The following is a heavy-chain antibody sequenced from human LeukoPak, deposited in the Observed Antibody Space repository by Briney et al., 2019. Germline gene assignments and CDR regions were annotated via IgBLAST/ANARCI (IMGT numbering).Heavy chain of an antibody. J-gene: IGHJ6*02. D-gene: IGHD4-17*01. Sequence: PGGSLRLSCAASGFTFDDYAMHWVRQAPGKGLEWVSLISGDGGSTYYADSVKGRFTISRDNSKNSLYLQMNSLRTEDTALYYCAKSLPILYGDYVEVGMDVWGQGTTVTVSS. CDR1: GFTFDDYA. CDR2: ISGDGGST. V-gene: IGHV3-43*02. CDR3: AKSLPILYGDYVEVGMDV.